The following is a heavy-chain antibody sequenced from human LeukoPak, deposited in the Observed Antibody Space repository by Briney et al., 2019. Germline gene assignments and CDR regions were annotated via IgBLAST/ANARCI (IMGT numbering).Heavy chain of an antibody. Sequence: SETLSLTCTVAGGSISSGSYYWSWIRQPAGKGLEWIGYIYYSGSTYYNPSLKSRVTISVDTSKNQFSLKLSSVTAADTAVYYCARDSASAFYYDSSGYRGGDFDYWGQGTLVTVSS. CDR2: IYYSGST. D-gene: IGHD3-22*01. CDR1: GGSISSGSYY. CDR3: ARDSASAFYYDSSGYRGGDFDY. V-gene: IGHV4-61*10. J-gene: IGHJ4*02.